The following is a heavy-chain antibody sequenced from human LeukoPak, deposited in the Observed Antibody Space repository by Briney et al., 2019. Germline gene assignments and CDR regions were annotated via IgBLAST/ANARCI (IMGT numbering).Heavy chain of an antibody. D-gene: IGHD5-18*01. CDR3: ARVDSKGYSYGFYYYYYLDV. J-gene: IGHJ6*03. CDR1: GGSISSNNYY. CDR2: IYFSGST. Sequence: SETLSLTCTVSGGSISSNNYYWGWIRQPPGKGLEWIGSIYFSGSTYYNPSPKSRVTISVDTSKNQLSLKLSSVTAADTAVYYCARVDSKGYSYGFYYYYYLDVWGKGTTVTVSS. V-gene: IGHV4-39*01.